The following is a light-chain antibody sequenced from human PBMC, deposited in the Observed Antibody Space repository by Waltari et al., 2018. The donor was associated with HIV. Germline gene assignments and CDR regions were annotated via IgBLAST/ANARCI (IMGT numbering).Light chain of an antibody. CDR2: DAS. CDR3: QQFSRYPIT. Sequence: AIQWTQFLSSLSAPLGDRVNLTCRASQGIRSALVWYQQKPGKSPKLLIYDASNLESGVPSTFSGNGSGTDFTLTISSLQPEDFATYYCQQFSRYPITFGQGTRLEIK. J-gene: IGKJ5*01. V-gene: IGKV1-13*02. CDR1: QGIRSA.